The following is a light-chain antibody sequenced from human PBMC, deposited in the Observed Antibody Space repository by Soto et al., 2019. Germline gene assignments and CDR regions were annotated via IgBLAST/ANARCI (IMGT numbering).Light chain of an antibody. CDR1: SSDVGGYNY. Sequence: QSALTQPASVSGSPGQSITISCTGTSSDVGGYNYVSWYQQHPGKVPKVMIYEVSNRPSGVSNRFSGSKSGNTASLTISGLQAEVEADYYCSSYTSSSTFGRYVFGTGIKVTVL. CDR2: EVS. V-gene: IGLV2-14*01. CDR3: SSYTSSSTFGRYV. J-gene: IGLJ1*01.